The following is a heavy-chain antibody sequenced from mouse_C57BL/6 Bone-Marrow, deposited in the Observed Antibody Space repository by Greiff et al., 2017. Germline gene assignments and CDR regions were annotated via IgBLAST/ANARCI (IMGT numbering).Heavy chain of an antibody. V-gene: IGHV7-3*01. D-gene: IGHD2-5*01. CDR2: IRNKANGYTT. CDR3: ARYPVTPYYYAMDY. J-gene: IGHJ4*01. Sequence: EVKVEESGGGLVQPGGSLSLSCAASGFTFTDYYMSWVRQPPGKALEWLGFIRNKANGYTTEYSASVKGRFTISRDNSQSILYLQMNALRAEDSATYYCARYPVTPYYYAMDYWGQGTSVTVSS. CDR1: GFTFTDYY.